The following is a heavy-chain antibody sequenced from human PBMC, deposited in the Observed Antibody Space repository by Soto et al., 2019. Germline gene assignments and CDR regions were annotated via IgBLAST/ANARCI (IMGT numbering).Heavy chain of an antibody. CDR2: INPGSGAT. J-gene: IGHJ3*01. D-gene: IGHD3-16*01. CDR3: ARKGYGVAFDA. Sequence: QVHLVQSGAEVKKPGASVKVSCKASGYTLTDYYLHWVRQAPGQGLEWMGWINPGSGATKYKAKFEGRLTLTRDTCISTGFMELSSMRSDDTATYFCARKGYGVAFDAWAQGTMVTVSS. V-gene: IGHV1-2*02. CDR1: GYTLTDYY.